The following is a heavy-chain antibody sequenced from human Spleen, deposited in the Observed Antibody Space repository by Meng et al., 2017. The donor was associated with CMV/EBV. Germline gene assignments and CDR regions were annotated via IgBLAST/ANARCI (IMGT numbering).Heavy chain of an antibody. J-gene: IGHJ4*02. CDR2: INQYGSET. CDR1: TFTLSRCW. V-gene: IGHV3-7*01. CDR3: ARDGQTGTYFDY. D-gene: IGHD1/OR15-1a*01. Sequence: GGSLRLSCAASTFTLSRCWMSRVRQAPRRGLEWVAKINQYGSETDYVDSVKGRFTISRDNAKKSLDLQMNSLRADDTAVYYCARDGQTGTYFDYWGQGTTVTVSS.